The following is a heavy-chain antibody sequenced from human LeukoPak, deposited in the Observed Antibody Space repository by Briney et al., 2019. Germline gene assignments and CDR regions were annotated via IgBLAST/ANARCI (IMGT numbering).Heavy chain of an antibody. Sequence: ASVKVSCKTSGYSFSGSYIHWVRQAPGQGLEWMGLINPTGDSTGYAQKFQGRVTMTTDTSTNTAYMELRSLRSDDTAVYYCARDQYYDSKGWFDPWGQGTLVTVSS. D-gene: IGHD3-22*01. J-gene: IGHJ5*02. V-gene: IGHV1-46*01. CDR1: GYSFSGSY. CDR2: INPTGDST. CDR3: ARDQYYDSKGWFDP.